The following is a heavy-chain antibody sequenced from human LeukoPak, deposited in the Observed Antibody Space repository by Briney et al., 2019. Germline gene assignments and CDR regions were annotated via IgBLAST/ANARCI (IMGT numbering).Heavy chain of an antibody. CDR2: IYYSGST. D-gene: IGHD5-24*01. CDR1: GGSISSGGYY. CDR3: ARSDGYSEEIYYFDY. Sequence: SETLSLTCTVSGGSISSGGYYWSWIRQHPGKGLEWIGYIYYSGSTYYNPSLKSRVTISVDTSKNQFSLKLSSVTAADTAVYYCARSDGYSEEIYYFDYWGQGTLVTVSS. J-gene: IGHJ4*02. V-gene: IGHV4-31*03.